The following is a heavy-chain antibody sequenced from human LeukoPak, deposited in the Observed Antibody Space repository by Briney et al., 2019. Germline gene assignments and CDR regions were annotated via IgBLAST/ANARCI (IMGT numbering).Heavy chain of an antibody. Sequence: GGSLRLSCAASGFTVSSDYMSWVRQAPGKGLEWVSIIYSAGSTYYADSVRGRFTISRDSSKNTVCLQMNSLRAEDTAVYYCASGGLGARKYYSDPFHYWGQGTLVTVSS. D-gene: IGHD3-10*01. J-gene: IGHJ4*02. V-gene: IGHV3-53*01. CDR2: IYSAGST. CDR1: GFTVSSDY. CDR3: ASGGLGARKYYSDPFHY.